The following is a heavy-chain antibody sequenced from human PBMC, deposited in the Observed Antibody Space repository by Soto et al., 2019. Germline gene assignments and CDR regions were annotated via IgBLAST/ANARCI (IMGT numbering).Heavy chain of an antibody. J-gene: IGHJ3*02. Sequence: QVQLQGSGPGLVKPSQTLSLTCTVSSGSISSGDSFWSWVRQPPGKGLEWIGYIHHSGITYYMPSLKSRATLSLDPSKNQFSLRLNSVTDADTAVYYCARAFGSVDRSDYWLTDVFDIWGQGTLVTVS. CDR2: IHHSGIT. CDR1: SGSISSGDSF. V-gene: IGHV4-30-4*01. CDR3: ARAFGSVDRSDYWLTDVFDI. D-gene: IGHD3-22*01.